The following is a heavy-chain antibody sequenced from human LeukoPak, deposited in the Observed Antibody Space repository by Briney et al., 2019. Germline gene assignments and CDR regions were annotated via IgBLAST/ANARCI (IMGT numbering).Heavy chain of an antibody. D-gene: IGHD2-21*01. V-gene: IGHV4-59*08. CDR3: ARRHTAAADGFDY. J-gene: IGHJ4*02. CDR1: GGSISSYY. CDR2: IYYSGST. Sequence: PSETLSLTCTVSGGSISSYYWSWIRQPPGKGLEWIGYIYYSGSTNYNPSLKSRVTISVDTSKNQFSLKLSSVIAADTAVYYCARRHTAAADGFDYWGQGTLDTVSS.